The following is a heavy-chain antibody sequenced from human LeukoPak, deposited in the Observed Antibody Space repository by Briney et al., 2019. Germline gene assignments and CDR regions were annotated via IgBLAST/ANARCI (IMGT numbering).Heavy chain of an antibody. CDR2: IKEDGSLT. Sequence: GGSLTLSCAPSGFTLSRYSMNWVRQAPGKGLEGVANIKEDGSLTFYVDSVKGCFTISRDNAKNSLYLQMNSLRVDDTAVYYCARDRGYKAFDIWGQGTMVTVSS. D-gene: IGHD5-18*01. J-gene: IGHJ3*02. CDR1: GFTLSRYS. CDR3: ARDRGYKAFDI. V-gene: IGHV3-7*03.